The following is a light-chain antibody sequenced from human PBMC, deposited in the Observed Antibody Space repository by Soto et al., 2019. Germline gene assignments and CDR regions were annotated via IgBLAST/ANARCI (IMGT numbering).Light chain of an antibody. CDR3: SSYAGSINVV. CDR2: EVT. V-gene: IGLV2-8*01. Sequence: QSALTQPPSASGSPGQSVTISCTGTSSDVGGYDYVSWYQQHPGKAPKLMIYEVTNRPSGVPDRFSGSKSGNTASLTVSGLQAEDEADYYCSSYAGSINVVFGGGTKVTVL. CDR1: SSDVGGYDY. J-gene: IGLJ2*01.